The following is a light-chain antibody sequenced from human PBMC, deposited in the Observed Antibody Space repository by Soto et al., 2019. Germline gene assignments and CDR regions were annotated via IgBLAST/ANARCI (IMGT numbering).Light chain of an antibody. CDR3: RSYTSSSTRV. CDR2: EVS. J-gene: IGLJ1*01. V-gene: IGLV2-14*01. Sequence: QSALTQPASVSGSPGQSITISCTGTSSDVGGSNYVSWYQQHPGKAPKLMIYEVSNRPSGVSNRFSGSKSGNTASLTISGLQAEDEADYYCRSYTSSSTRVFGTGTKLTVL. CDR1: SSDVGGSNY.